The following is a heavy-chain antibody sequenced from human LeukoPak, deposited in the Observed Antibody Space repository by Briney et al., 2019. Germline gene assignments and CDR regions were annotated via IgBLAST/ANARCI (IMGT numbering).Heavy chain of an antibody. CDR2: INHSGST. Sequence: TPSETLSLTCAVYGGSFSGYYWSWIRQPPGKGLEWIGEINHSGSTNYNPSLKSRVTISVDTSKNQFSLKLSSVTAADTAVYYCARRGYYYGSGVRVGARRQFDYWGQGTLVTVSS. J-gene: IGHJ4*02. CDR3: ARRGYYYGSGVRVGARRQFDY. CDR1: GGSFSGYY. V-gene: IGHV4-34*01. D-gene: IGHD3-10*01.